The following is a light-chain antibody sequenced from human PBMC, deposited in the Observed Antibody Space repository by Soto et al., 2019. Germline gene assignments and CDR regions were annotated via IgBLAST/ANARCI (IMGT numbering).Light chain of an antibody. CDR2: DAS. CDR1: PSASSY. Sequence: EIVLPQSPATLSLSPGERATLSCRASPSASSYLAWYQQKPGRAPRLLIYDASNRATGIPARFSGSGSGTDFTLTIRSLEPEDFAVYYCQQRSNWPPYSFGQRTKLEIK. CDR3: QQRSNWPPYS. J-gene: IGKJ2*01. V-gene: IGKV3-11*01.